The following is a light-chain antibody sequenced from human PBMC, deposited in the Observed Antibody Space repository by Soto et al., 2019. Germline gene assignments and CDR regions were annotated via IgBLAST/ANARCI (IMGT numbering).Light chain of an antibody. J-gene: IGKJ5*01. V-gene: IGKV1-12*01. CDR3: QQANSFPIT. Sequence: DIQMTQSPSFVTAAVGDRVTITCRASQCISSWLAWYQQKPGKAPKLLIYAASSLQSGVPSRFSGSGSGTDFTLTISSLPPEDFATYYCQQANSFPITFGQGTRLEIK. CDR2: AAS. CDR1: QCISSW.